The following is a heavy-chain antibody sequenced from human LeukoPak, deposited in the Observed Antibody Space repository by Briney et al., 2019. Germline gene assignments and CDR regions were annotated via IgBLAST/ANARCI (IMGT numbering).Heavy chain of an antibody. CDR1: GGSIRGSTYY. CDR2: MYYSGST. J-gene: IGHJ4*02. Sequence: SETLSLTCTVSGGSIRGSTYYWGWIRQPPGKGLEWIGSMYYSGSTYYNPSLKSRVTISVYTSKNPFSLKLSSLTAAQPAMYFCATARLLWFGGVDYWGQGTLVTVSS. CDR3: ATARLLWFGGVDY. V-gene: IGHV4-39*01. D-gene: IGHD3-10*01.